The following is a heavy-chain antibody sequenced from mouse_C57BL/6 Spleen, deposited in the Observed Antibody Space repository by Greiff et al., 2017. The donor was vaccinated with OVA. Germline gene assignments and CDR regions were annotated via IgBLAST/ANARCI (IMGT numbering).Heavy chain of an antibody. Sequence: LVESGAELVRPGASVKLSCKASGYTFTDYYINWVKQRPGQGLEWIARIYPGSGNTYYNEKFKGKATLTAEKSSSTAYMQLSSLTSEDSAVYFCARSWTTGTGYFDYWGQGTTLTVSS. CDR1: GYTFTDYY. CDR2: IYPGSGNT. J-gene: IGHJ2*01. V-gene: IGHV1-76*01. CDR3: ARSWTTGTGYFDY. D-gene: IGHD4-1*01.